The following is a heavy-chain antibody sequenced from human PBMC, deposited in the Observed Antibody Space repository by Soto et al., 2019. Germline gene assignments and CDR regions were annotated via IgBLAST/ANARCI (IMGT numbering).Heavy chain of an antibody. CDR1: GGSISSSSNH. CDR3: ATHPPYGPLDH. V-gene: IGHV4-39*01. D-gene: IGHD4-17*01. Sequence: XXTLYLRCTVSGGSISSSSNHWGLIRQPPGKGLEWIGNIYYSENTYYNPSLKSRVTISVDTSKNQFSLRLTYVTAADTAVYYCATHPPYGPLDHWGQGTLVTVSS. CDR2: IYYSENT. J-gene: IGHJ4*02.